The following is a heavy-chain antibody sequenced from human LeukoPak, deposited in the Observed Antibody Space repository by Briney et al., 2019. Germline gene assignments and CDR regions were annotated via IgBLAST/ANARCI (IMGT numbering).Heavy chain of an antibody. Sequence: SETLSLTCTVFGGSISSYYWSWIRQPPGKGLEWIGYIYTSGSTNYNPSLKSRVTISVDTSKNQFSLKLSSVTAADTAVYYCARGHSSSWYYSNYYYYYMDVWGKGTTVTVSS. CDR3: ARGHSSSWYYSNYYYYYMDV. D-gene: IGHD6-13*01. V-gene: IGHV4-4*09. J-gene: IGHJ6*03. CDR1: GGSISSYY. CDR2: IYTSGST.